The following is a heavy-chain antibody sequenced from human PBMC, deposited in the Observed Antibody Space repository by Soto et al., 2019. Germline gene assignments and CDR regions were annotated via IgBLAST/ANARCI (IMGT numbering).Heavy chain of an antibody. J-gene: IGHJ4*02. CDR1: GFSLSTSVVG. CDR2: LYWDDDN. CDR3: AHGSGWLSDY. V-gene: IGHV2-5*02. Sequence: QITLKESGPTLVKPTQTLTLTCTFSGFSLSTSVVGVGWIRQPPGKALEWLALLYWDDDNRYNPSLRSRLTLTKDTSKNQVVLTMTNMDPVDTATYYCAHGSGWLSDYWGQGTLVTVSS. D-gene: IGHD6-19*01.